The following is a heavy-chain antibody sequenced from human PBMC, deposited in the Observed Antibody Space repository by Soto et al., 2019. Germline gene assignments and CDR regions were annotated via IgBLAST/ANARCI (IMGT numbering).Heavy chain of an antibody. Sequence: ASVKVSCNASGYTFTGYYIHWVRQAPGQGLEWMGWINPNSGGTNYAQKFQGWVTMTRDTSISTAYMELSRLRSDDTAVYYCARAGITMVRGVNYGSYHCGTEVWASGNPGTV. CDR1: GYTFTGYY. J-gene: IGHJ6*02. V-gene: IGHV1-2*04. D-gene: IGHD3-10*01. CDR2: INPNSGGT. CDR3: ARAGITMVRGVNYGSYHCGTEV.